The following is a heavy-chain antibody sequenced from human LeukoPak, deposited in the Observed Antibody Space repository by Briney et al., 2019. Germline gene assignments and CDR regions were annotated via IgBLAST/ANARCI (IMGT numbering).Heavy chain of an antibody. J-gene: IGHJ4*02. CDR3: ARIISSNWYAGD. CDR2: ISSSSSYI. D-gene: IGHD6-13*01. CDR1: GFTFSTYS. Sequence: GGPLRLSCAASGFTFSTYSMNWVRQAPGRGLEWVSSISSSSSYIYYADSVKGRFTISRDNAKNSLYLQMNSLRAEDTALYYCARIISSNWYAGDWGQGTLVTVSS. V-gene: IGHV3-21*01.